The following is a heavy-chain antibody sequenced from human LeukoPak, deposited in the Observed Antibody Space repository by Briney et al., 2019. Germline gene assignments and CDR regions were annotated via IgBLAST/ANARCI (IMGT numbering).Heavy chain of an antibody. CDR2: FSSSSSSYI. CDR1: GFTFSSYS. V-gene: IGHV3-21*01. CDR3: AREAYCGGDCYLWAFDI. J-gene: IGHJ3*02. D-gene: IGHD2-21*02. Sequence: PGGSLRLSCAASGFTFSSYSMNWVRQAPGKGLEWVSSFSSSSSSYIYYADSVKGRFTISRDNAKNSLYLQMNSLRAEDTAVYYCAREAYCGGDCYLWAFDIWGQGTMVTVSS.